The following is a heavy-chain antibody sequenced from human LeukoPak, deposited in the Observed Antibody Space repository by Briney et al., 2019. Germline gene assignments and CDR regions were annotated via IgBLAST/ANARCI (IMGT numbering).Heavy chain of an antibody. D-gene: IGHD6-19*01. J-gene: IGHJ5*02. CDR3: AKGIPGQWPKDWFDP. Sequence: GGSLRLSCAASGLTFSSYAMSWVRQAPGKGLEWVSAISGRGGSTYYADSVKGRFTISRDNSKNTLYLQMNSLRAEDTAVYYCAKGIPGQWPKDWFDPWGQGTLVTVSS. V-gene: IGHV3-23*01. CDR1: GLTFSSYA. CDR2: ISGRGGST.